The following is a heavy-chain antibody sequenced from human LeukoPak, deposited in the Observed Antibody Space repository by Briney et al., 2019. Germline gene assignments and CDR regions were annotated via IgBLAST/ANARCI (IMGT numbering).Heavy chain of an antibody. CDR1: GFTVSSNY. CDR2: IYSGGST. V-gene: IGHV3-53*01. D-gene: IGHD3-10*01. CDR3: ARDNLLRGVIYYYYYMDV. Sequence: GGSLRLSCAASGFTVSSNYMSWVRQAPGKGLEWVSIIYSGGSTFYADSVKGRFTISRDNAKNSLYLQMNSLRAEDTAVYYCARDNLLRGVIYYYYYMDVWGRGTTVTISS. J-gene: IGHJ6*03.